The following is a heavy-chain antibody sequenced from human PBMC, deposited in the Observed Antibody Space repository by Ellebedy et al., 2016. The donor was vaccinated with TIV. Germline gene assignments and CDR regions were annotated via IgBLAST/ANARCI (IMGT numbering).Heavy chain of an antibody. CDR1: GFTFSSYE. CDR3: ARVVGRYSSSWFYYYGMDV. Sequence: PGGSLRLSCAASGFTFSSYEMNWVRQAPGKGLEWVSYISSSGSTIYYADSVKGRFTISRDNAKDSLYLQMNSLRAEDTAVYYCARVVGRYSSSWFYYYGMDVWGQGTTVTVSS. D-gene: IGHD6-13*01. V-gene: IGHV3-48*03. J-gene: IGHJ6*02. CDR2: ISSSGSTI.